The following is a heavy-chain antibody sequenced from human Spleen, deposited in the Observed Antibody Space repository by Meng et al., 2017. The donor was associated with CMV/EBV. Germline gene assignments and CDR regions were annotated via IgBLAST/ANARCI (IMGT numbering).Heavy chain of an antibody. J-gene: IGHJ4*02. D-gene: IGHD6-13*01. V-gene: IGHV3-15*01. CDR3: TTSLVF. CDR2: IKSKADGGTT. Sequence: GESLKISCAASGFTFSDDWMNWVRQAPGKGLEWVGRIKSKADGGTTDYAAPVEGRFTISRDDSKKTLYLQMNSLKTEDTAVYYCTTSLVFWSQGTLVTVSS. CDR1: GFTFSDDW.